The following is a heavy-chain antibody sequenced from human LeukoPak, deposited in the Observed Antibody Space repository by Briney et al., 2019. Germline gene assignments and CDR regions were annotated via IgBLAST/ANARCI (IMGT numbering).Heavy chain of an antibody. Sequence: SETLSLTCTVSGGSISSYYWSWIRQPPGKGLEWIGYIYYSGSTNYNPSLKSRVTISVDTSKNQFSLKLSSVTAADTAVYYCARLTAMVTSFDYWGQGTLVTVSS. CDR2: IYYSGST. CDR3: ARLTAMVTSFDY. V-gene: IGHV4-59*08. J-gene: IGHJ4*02. CDR1: GGSISSYY. D-gene: IGHD5-18*01.